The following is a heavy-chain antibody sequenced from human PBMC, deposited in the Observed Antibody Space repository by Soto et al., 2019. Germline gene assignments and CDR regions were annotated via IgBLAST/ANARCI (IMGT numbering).Heavy chain of an antibody. D-gene: IGHD2-2*01. J-gene: IGHJ4*02. CDR1: GFTFSSYA. V-gene: IGHV3-30-3*01. Sequence: GGSLRLSCAASGFTFSSYAMHWVRQAPGKGLGWVAVISYDGSNKYYADSVKGRFTVSRDNSKNTLYLQMNSLRAEDTAMYYCARGPSSLTRFDYWGQGTLVTGSS. CDR3: ARGPSSLTRFDY. CDR2: ISYDGSNK.